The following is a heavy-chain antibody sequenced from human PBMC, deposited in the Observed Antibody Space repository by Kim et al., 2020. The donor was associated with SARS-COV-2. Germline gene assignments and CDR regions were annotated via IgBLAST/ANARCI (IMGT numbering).Heavy chain of an antibody. CDR3: ARLFDCGGDCYSSYYFDY. V-gene: IGHV5-51*01. Sequence: GESLKISCKGSGYSFTSYWIGWVRQMPGKGLEWMGIIYPGDSDTRYSPSFQGQVTISADKSISTAYLQWSSLKASDTAMYYCARLFDCGGDCYSSYYFDYWGQGTLVTVSS. D-gene: IGHD2-21*02. J-gene: IGHJ4*02. CDR2: IYPGDSDT. CDR1: GYSFTSYW.